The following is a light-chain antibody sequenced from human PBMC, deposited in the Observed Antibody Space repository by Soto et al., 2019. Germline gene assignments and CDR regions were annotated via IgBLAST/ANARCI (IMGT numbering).Light chain of an antibody. V-gene: IGKV3-15*01. CDR2: GAS. J-gene: IGKJ5*01. CDR3: QQYNNWPIT. Sequence: MTQSPSSLSASVGDRVTITCRASQSVNRDLAWYQQTPGQAPRPLIYGASTRATGVPARFSGSGSGTEFTLTISSLQSEDFEVYYCQQYNNWPITFGQGTRLEIK. CDR1: QSVNRD.